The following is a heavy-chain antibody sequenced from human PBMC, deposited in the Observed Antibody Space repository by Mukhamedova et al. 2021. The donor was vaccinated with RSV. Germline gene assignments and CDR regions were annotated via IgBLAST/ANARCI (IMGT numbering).Heavy chain of an antibody. V-gene: IGHV3-23*01. CDR2: ISGSGGST. J-gene: IGHJ6*02. Sequence: GLEWVSAISGSGGSTYYADSVKGRFTISRDNSKNTLYLQINSLRAEDTAVYYWGNLVDAYYYYGWNVWGQGTTVTVSS. D-gene: IGHD2-2*01. CDR3: GNLVDAYYYYGWNV.